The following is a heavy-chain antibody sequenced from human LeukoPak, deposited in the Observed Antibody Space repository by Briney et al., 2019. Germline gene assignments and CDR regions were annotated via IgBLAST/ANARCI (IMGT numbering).Heavy chain of an antibody. D-gene: IGHD1-26*01. Sequence: PSETLSLTCTVSGGSISSYYWSWLRQPPGKGLEWIGYIYYSGSTNYNPSLKSRVTISVDTSKNQFSLKLSSVTAADTAVYYCARATRDLDGATDYWGQGTLVTVSS. CDR3: ARATRDLDGATDY. J-gene: IGHJ4*02. CDR2: IYYSGST. V-gene: IGHV4-59*01. CDR1: GGSISSYY.